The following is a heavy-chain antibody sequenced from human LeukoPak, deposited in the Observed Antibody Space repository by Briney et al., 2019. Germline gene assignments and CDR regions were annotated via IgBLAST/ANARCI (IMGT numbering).Heavy chain of an antibody. J-gene: IGHJ4*02. CDR3: ARAGYSSGWLAYFDY. Sequence: SETLSLTCTVSGGSISSYYWSWIWQPPGKGLEWIGYIYYSGSTNYSPSLKSRVTISVDTSKNQFSLRLSSVSAADTAVYYCARAGYSSGWLAYFDYWGQGTLVTVSS. D-gene: IGHD6-19*01. V-gene: IGHV4-59*01. CDR1: GGSISSYY. CDR2: IYYSGST.